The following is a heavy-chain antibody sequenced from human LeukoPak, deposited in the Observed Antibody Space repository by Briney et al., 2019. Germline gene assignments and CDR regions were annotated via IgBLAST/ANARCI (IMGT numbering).Heavy chain of an antibody. D-gene: IGHD3-22*01. CDR3: AKDLGIGGSGF. J-gene: IGHJ4*02. CDR2: ITSNTDST. Sequence: GGSLRLSCAVSGFTFSSYGMSWFRQAPGKGLEWVSTITSNTDSTYYADSVKGRFTISRDNSKNTLYLQMNSLRAEDTAQYYCAKDLGIGGSGFWGQGTLVTVSS. CDR1: GFTFSSYG. V-gene: IGHV3-23*01.